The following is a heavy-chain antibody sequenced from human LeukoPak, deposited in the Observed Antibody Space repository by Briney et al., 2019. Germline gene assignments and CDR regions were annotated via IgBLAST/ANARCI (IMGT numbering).Heavy chain of an antibody. CDR1: GFTFSASW. Sequence: GGSLRLSCAASGFTFSASWMHWVRQAPGKGLVWVSRISGDGSTTTYADSVKGRFTISRDSAKNTLYLQMSNLRAEDTAVYFCARGGGLDVWGQGATVTVSS. V-gene: IGHV3-74*01. J-gene: IGHJ6*02. CDR3: ARGGGLDV. D-gene: IGHD3-16*01. CDR2: ISGDGSTT.